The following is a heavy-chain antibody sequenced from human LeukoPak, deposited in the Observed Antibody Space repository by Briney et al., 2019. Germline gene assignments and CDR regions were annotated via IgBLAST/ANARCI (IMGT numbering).Heavy chain of an antibody. CDR2: IIPKFGTA. J-gene: IGHJ4*02. CDR3: ARGIYYNSGSHPPYLDY. D-gene: IGHD3-10*01. Sequence: SVKVSCKASGGTFSSYTISWVRQAPGQGLEWMGGIIPKFGTANYAQKFQGRVTITADESTSTAYMELNSLRSEDTAVYYCARGIYYNSGSHPPYLDYWGQGTLVTVSS. V-gene: IGHV1-69*01. CDR1: GGTFSSYT.